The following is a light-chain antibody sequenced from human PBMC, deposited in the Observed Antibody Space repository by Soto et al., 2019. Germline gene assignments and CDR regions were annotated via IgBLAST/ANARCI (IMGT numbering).Light chain of an antibody. CDR2: KAS. CDR1: QSISSW. CDR3: QQYNSYWT. V-gene: IGKV1-5*03. J-gene: IGKJ1*01. Sequence: DIQMTQSPSTLSASVGDRVTITCRASQSISSWLAWYQQKPGKAPKLLIYKASSLESGVPSRFSGSGSWTEFTLTISSLQPDDFATYYGQQYNSYWTCGQGTKVEIK.